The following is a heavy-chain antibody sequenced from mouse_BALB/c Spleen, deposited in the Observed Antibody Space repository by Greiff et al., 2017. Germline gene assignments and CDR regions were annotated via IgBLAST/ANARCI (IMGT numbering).Heavy chain of an antibody. CDR1: GYTFTSYW. D-gene: IGHD2-1*01. CDR3: TRRSYYGNYEGYFDY. Sequence: VQLQQPGAELVRPGASVKLSCKASGYTFTSYWINWVKQRPGQGLEWIGNIYPSDSYTNYNQKFKDKATLTVDKSSSTAYMQLSSPTSEDSAVYYCTRRSYYGNYEGYFDYWGQGTTLTVSS. CDR2: IYPSDSYT. J-gene: IGHJ2*01. V-gene: IGHV1-69*02.